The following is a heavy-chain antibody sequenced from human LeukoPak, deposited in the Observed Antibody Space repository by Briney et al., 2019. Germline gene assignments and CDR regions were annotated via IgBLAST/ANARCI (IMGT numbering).Heavy chain of an antibody. D-gene: IGHD6-19*01. V-gene: IGHV3-9*01. CDR2: ISWNSGSI. CDR1: GFTFDDYA. J-gene: IGHJ4*02. Sequence: PGGSLRLSCAASGFTFDDYAMHWVRQDPGKGLEWVSGISWNSGSIGYADSVKGRFTISRDNAKHSLYLQMNSLRAEDTALYYCAKDIVGWYAGLFDYWGQGTLVTVSS. CDR3: AKDIVGWYAGLFDY.